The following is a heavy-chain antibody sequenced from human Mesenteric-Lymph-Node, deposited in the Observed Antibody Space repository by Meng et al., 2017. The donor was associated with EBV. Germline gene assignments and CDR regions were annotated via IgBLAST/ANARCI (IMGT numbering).Heavy chain of an antibody. J-gene: IGHJ4*02. V-gene: IGHV4-34*02. CDR2: INHSGGT. CDR3: ARGGGVLTPLDY. D-gene: IGHD4-23*01. Sequence: QVQFQQWGAGLVKPFDPLSLTCPVYCESFRGYFWSLIRQPLGKGLEWIGEINHSGGTNYNPSLESRVTISVDASKNQFSLKLRSVTAADTAVYYCARGGGVLTPLDYWGQGGLVTVSS. CDR1: CESFRGYF.